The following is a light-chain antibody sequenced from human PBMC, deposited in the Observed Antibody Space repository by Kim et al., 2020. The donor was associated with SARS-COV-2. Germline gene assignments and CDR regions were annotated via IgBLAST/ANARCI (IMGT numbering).Light chain of an antibody. Sequence: SSELTQDPVVSVALGQTVRITCQGDSLRSYYASWYQQKPGQAPLLAIYGKNIRPSGIPDRFSGSSSGNTDSLTITGAQAEDEADYYCNSRDSSGNWVFGGGTKLTVL. CDR2: GKN. CDR3: NSRDSSGNWV. V-gene: IGLV3-19*01. CDR1: SLRSYY. J-gene: IGLJ3*02.